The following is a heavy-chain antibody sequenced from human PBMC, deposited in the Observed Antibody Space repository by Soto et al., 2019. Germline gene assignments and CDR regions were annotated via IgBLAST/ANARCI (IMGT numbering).Heavy chain of an antibody. Sequence: GGSLRLSCAASGFTFSSYNMNWVRQAPGKGLEWVSSISSSSYIYYADSVKGRFTISRDNAKNSLYLQMNSLRAEDTAAYYCARARAITMVRGVIIEAGYYYGMDVWGQGTTVTVSS. CDR2: ISSSSYI. J-gene: IGHJ6*02. V-gene: IGHV3-21*01. D-gene: IGHD3-10*01. CDR1: GFTFSSYN. CDR3: ARARAITMVRGVIIEAGYYYGMDV.